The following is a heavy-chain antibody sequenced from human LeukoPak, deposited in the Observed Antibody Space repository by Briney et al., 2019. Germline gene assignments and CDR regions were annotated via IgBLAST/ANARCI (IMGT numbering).Heavy chain of an antibody. CDR1: GFTLSSYW. CDR2: IKQDGSEK. V-gene: IGHV3-7*01. J-gene: IGHJ3*02. Sequence: GGSLRLSCAASGFTLSSYWMSWVRQAPGKGLEWVANIKQDGSEKYYVDSVKGRFTISRDNVKNSLYLQMNSLRAEDTAVYYCARDQSPYAFDIWGQGTMVTVSS. CDR3: ARDQSPYAFDI.